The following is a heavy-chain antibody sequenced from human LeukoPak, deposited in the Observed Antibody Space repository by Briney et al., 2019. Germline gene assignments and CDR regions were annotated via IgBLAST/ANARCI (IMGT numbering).Heavy chain of an antibody. J-gene: IGHJ4*02. Sequence: PGGSLRLSCTASGLSLNNYAMSWVRQVPGKGLEWVSASSSSDDGKWYAESVRGRFTISRDTSKNTVYLQMNSLRVEDAGVYYCARRAGAYSHPYDYWGQGTLVTVSS. D-gene: IGHD4/OR15-4a*01. V-gene: IGHV3-23*01. CDR1: GLSLNNYA. CDR3: ARRAGAYSHPYDY. CDR2: SSSSDDGK.